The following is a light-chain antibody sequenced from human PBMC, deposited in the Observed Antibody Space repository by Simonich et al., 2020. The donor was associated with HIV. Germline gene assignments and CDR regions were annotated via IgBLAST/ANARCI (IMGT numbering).Light chain of an antibody. Sequence: DIQMTKSPSSLSASVGDRVTITCRASQSIRSYLNWYKQKPGKAPKRLIYAASSLQSGVPSGFSGSGSGTDFTLTISSLQPEDFATYYCQESYSSLYTFGQGTKLEIK. V-gene: IGKV1-39*01. CDR3: QESYSSLYT. CDR2: AAS. J-gene: IGKJ2*01. CDR1: QSIRSY.